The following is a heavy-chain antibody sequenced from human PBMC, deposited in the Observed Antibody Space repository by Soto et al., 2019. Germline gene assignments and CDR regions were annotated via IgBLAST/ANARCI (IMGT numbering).Heavy chain of an antibody. Sequence: EVQLVESGGGLVQPGGSLRLSCAASGFTFSSYWMHWVRQVPGKGLLWVSRIDEYGSTINYADSMRGRFTISRDNARNTLYLEMNSLRAEETALYYCTRDIGGKGAYWGPGTLVTVSS. CDR2: IDEYGSTI. CDR3: TRDIGGKGAY. J-gene: IGHJ4*02. CDR1: GFTFSSYW. D-gene: IGHD3-10*01. V-gene: IGHV3-74*01.